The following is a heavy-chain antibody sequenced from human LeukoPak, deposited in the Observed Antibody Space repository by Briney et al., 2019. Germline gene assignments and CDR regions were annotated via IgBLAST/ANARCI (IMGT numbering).Heavy chain of an antibody. Sequence: PGGSLRLSCAASGFTLSSSSMIWVRQAPGKGLEWVSSISRSSTYMYYADSVKGRFTISRDNAKNSLYLQMNSLRAEDTAMYYCARDGGYYYDVYYFDYWGQGTLVTVSS. CDR1: GFTLSSSS. D-gene: IGHD3-22*01. CDR2: ISRSSTYM. CDR3: ARDGGYYYDVYYFDY. V-gene: IGHV3-21*01. J-gene: IGHJ4*02.